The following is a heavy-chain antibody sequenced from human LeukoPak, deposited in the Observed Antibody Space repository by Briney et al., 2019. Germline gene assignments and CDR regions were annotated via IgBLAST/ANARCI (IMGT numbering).Heavy chain of an antibody. Sequence: GGSLRLSCAASGFTFSSYSMNWVRQAPGKGLEWVSSISPSSNYIYYADSVKGRFTISRDNAKTSLYLQMNSLRAEDTAVYYCARDLRHPVGGTSYWGQGTLVTVSS. CDR2: ISPSSNYI. CDR3: ARDLRHPVGGTSY. CDR1: GFTFSSYS. D-gene: IGHD4-23*01. J-gene: IGHJ4*02. V-gene: IGHV3-21*01.